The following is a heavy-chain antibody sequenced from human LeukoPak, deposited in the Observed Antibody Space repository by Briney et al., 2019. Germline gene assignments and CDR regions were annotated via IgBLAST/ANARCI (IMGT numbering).Heavy chain of an antibody. CDR1: GGSMSPYY. CDR3: ARSFAYSSSRFDP. CDR2: IHYGGSS. J-gene: IGHJ5*02. V-gene: IGHV4-59*08. Sequence: KSSETLSLTCSVSGGSMSPYYWNWIRQPPGKGLEWVGYIHYGGSSNYNPSLKGRVTISLDTSKNQVSLKLTSVTAADTAVYYCARSFAYSSSRFDPWGQGTLVTVSS. D-gene: IGHD6-13*01.